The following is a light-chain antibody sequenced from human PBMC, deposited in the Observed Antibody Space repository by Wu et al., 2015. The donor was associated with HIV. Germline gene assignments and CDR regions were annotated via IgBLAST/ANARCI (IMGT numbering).Light chain of an antibody. V-gene: IGKV1-5*03. Sequence: TQSPATLSASVGDRVTITCRASQSISSWLAWYQQKPGKAPKLLIYKASSLESGVPSRFSGSGSGAEFTLTISSLQPDDFATYYCQQYNSYPWTFGQGTKVEMK. J-gene: IGKJ1*01. CDR2: KAS. CDR1: QSISSW. CDR3: QQYNSYPWT.